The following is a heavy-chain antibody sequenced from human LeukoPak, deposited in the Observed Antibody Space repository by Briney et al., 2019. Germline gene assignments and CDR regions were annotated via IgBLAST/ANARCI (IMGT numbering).Heavy chain of an antibody. CDR2: ISGSGGST. D-gene: IGHD3-10*02. V-gene: IGHV3-23*01. Sequence: GGSLRLSCAASGFTFSSYAMSWVRQAPGKGLEWVSAISGSGGSTYYADSVKGRFTISRDKSKNTLYLQMNSLRAEDTAVYYCVELGITMIGGVWGKGTTVTISS. J-gene: IGHJ6*04. CDR3: VELGITMIGGV. CDR1: GFTFSSYA.